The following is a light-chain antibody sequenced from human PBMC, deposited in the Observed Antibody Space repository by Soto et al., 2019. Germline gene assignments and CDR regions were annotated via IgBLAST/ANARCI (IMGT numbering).Light chain of an antibody. Sequence: DIVMTQSPLSLPVTPGEPASISCRSSQSLLHSNGYSYLDWYLQKPGQSPQLLIYLGSNRASGVPDRFIGSGSGTDFTLKISRVEAEDFGVYFCMQGRQSPLTFGGGTKVEIK. V-gene: IGKV2-28*01. CDR3: MQGRQSPLT. CDR1: QSLLHSNGYSY. J-gene: IGKJ4*01. CDR2: LGS.